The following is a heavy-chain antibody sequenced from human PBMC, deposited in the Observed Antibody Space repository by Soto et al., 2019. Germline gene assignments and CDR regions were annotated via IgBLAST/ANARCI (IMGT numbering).Heavy chain of an antibody. D-gene: IGHD5-18*01. Sequence: QVQLVQSGAEVKKPGSSVKVSCKASGGTFSSYAISWVRQAPGQGLEWMGGIIPIFGTANYAQKFQGRVTITADKSTSTAYMERSSLRAEDTAVYYCARGRGRGYSYGYAYNWFDPWGQGTLVTVSS. CDR1: GGTFSSYA. V-gene: IGHV1-69*06. CDR2: IIPIFGTA. CDR3: ARGRGRGYSYGYAYNWFDP. J-gene: IGHJ5*02.